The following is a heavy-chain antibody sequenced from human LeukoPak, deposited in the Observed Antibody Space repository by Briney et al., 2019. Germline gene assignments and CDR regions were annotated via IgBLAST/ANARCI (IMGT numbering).Heavy chain of an antibody. J-gene: IGHJ3*02. CDR3: ARGGDTAMDDAFDI. V-gene: IGHV3-53*01. D-gene: IGHD5-18*01. CDR1: GFTVSSNY. CDR2: IYSGGST. Sequence: YPGGSLRLSCAASGFTVSSNYMSWVRQAPGKGLEWVSVIYSGGSTYYADSVKGRFTISRDNSKNTLYLQMNSLRAEDTAVYYCARGGDTAMDDAFDIWGQGTMVTVSS.